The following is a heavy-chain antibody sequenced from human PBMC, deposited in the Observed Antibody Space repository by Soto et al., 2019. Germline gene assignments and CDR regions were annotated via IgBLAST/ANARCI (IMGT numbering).Heavy chain of an antibody. CDR3: ERGSIAVTTHLCY. J-gene: IGHJ4*02. D-gene: IGHD4-17*01. Sequence: XSVKVSCTASGYTFNTYGITWVRQAPGQGLEWMGWINPYNGNTKFAQKLQDRVTMTTATSTSTAYMELASLRSDDTAVYYCERGSIAVTTHLCYWGQGTLVTVSS. CDR1: GYTFNTYG. CDR2: INPYNGNT. V-gene: IGHV1-18*01.